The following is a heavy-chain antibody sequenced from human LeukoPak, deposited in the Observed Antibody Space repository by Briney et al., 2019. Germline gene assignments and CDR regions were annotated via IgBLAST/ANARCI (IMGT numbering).Heavy chain of an antibody. CDR2: ISWNSGNI. CDR3: ARDQFLDY. Sequence: GRSLRLSCAASGFTFDDYAMHWVRQATGKGLEWVSGISWNSGNIGYADSVKGRFTISRDNAKNSLVLQMDSLRAEDTAVYYCARDQFLDYWGQGTLVTVSS. J-gene: IGHJ4*02. CDR1: GFTFDDYA. V-gene: IGHV3-9*01.